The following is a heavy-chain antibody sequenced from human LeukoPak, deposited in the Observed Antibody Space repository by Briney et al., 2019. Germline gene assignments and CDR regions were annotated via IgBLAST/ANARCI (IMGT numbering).Heavy chain of an antibody. Sequence: GGSLRLSCAASGFTFSSYAMTWVRQAPGKGLEWVSAIGGSGDNTYYADSVKGRFTFSRDNSKSTLYLQMDSLRAEDTAVYYCGKGVGAARYFDYWGQGALVTVSS. D-gene: IGHD1-26*01. CDR2: IGGSGDNT. J-gene: IGHJ4*02. CDR1: GFTFSSYA. CDR3: GKGVGAARYFDY. V-gene: IGHV3-23*01.